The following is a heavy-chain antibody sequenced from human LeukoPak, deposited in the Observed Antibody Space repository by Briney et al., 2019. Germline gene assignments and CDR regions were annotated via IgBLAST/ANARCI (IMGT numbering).Heavy chain of an antibody. Sequence: SETLSLTCSASDGSINSDFWTWIRQPPGKGLEWMRYIRYSGRTSYNPSLKSRVTISIDTSKNLFSLKLRSVTTADTAIYYCARIPDVSGWPFDYWGQGTLVTVSS. J-gene: IGHJ4*02. D-gene: IGHD6-19*01. CDR3: ARIPDVSGWPFDY. CDR1: DGSINSDF. CDR2: IRYSGRT. V-gene: IGHV4-59*01.